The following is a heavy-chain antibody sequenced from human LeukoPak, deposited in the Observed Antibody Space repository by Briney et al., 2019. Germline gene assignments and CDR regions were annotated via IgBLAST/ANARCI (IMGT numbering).Heavy chain of an antibody. CDR3: ARDQVVVIHAPGY. CDR2: ISAYNGNT. D-gene: IGHD3-22*01. CDR1: GYTFTNYG. V-gene: IGHV1-18*01. J-gene: IGHJ4*02. Sequence: ASVKVSCKTSGYTFTNYGISWVRQAPGLGLEWMGWISAYNGNTNYAQKVQGRVTMTTDTSTSTAYMELRSLRFDDTAVYYCARDQVVVIHAPGYWGQGTLVTVSS.